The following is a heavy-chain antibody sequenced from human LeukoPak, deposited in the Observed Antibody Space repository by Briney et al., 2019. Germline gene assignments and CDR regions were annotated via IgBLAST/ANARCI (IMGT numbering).Heavy chain of an antibody. CDR2: IYNSGTT. D-gene: IGHD1-26*01. Sequence: SETLSLTCTVSGGSISSYYWSWIRQPVGKGLEWIGRIYNSGTTNYNPSLKSRVTMSVDTSKNHLSLKLSSVTAADTAVYYCAREYSGSYWTGYYFDYWGQGTLVTVSS. CDR3: AREYSGSYWTGYYFDY. V-gene: IGHV4-4*07. J-gene: IGHJ4*02. CDR1: GGSISSYY.